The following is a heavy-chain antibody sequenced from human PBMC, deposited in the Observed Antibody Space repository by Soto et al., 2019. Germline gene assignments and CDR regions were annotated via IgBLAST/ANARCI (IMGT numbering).Heavy chain of an antibody. J-gene: IGHJ4*02. D-gene: IGHD6-6*01. V-gene: IGHV4-30-2*01. CDR2: IYHSVST. CDR1: GGSISSGGYS. Sequence: QLQLLESGSGLVKPSQTLSLTCAVSGGSISSGGYSWGWIRQPPGKGLEWIGYIYHSVSTYYNPSLKSRVTISVDRSKNQFSLRLSSVTAADMAVYYCASVPDYWGQGTLVTVSS. CDR3: ASVPDY.